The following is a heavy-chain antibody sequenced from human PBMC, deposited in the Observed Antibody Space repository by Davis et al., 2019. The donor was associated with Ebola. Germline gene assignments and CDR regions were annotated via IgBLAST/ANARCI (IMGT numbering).Heavy chain of an antibody. J-gene: IGHJ4*02. V-gene: IGHV3-7*01. Sequence: GESLKISCAASGFTFSSSWMTWVRQAPEKGLEWVATIKAYGSAKYYVDSVKGRFTISRDNVKNSLYLQMDSLRAEDTAVYYCARWASVGYWGQGTLVTVSS. CDR3: ARWASVGY. CDR2: IKAYGSAK. D-gene: IGHD1-26*01. CDR1: GFTFSSSW.